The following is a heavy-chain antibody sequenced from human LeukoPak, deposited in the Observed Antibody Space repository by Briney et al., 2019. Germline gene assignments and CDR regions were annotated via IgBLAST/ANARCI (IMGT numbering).Heavy chain of an antibody. J-gene: IGHJ6*03. CDR3: ARHAVPSVYCSSTSCPFDYYYMDV. CDR1: GYSISSGYY. D-gene: IGHD2-2*01. V-gene: IGHV4-38-2*01. Sequence: PSETLSLTCAVSGYSISSGYYWGWIRPPPGKGLEWIGSIYHSGRTSYNPCLKSRVPISVDTSKNQFALKLSSVTAADTAVYYCARHAVPSVYCSSTSCPFDYYYMDVWGKGTTVTVSS. CDR2: IYHSGRT.